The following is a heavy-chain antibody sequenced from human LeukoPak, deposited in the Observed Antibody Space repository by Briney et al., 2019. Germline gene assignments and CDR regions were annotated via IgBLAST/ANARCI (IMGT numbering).Heavy chain of an antibody. J-gene: IGHJ4*02. V-gene: IGHV3-30*02. Sequence: PGGSLRLSCAASGFTFSSYGMHWVRQAPGKGLEWVAFIRYDGSNKYYADSVKGRFTISRDNAKNSLYLQMNSLRAEDTAVYYCARVDGYNLAPFDYWGQGTLVTVSS. D-gene: IGHD5-24*01. CDR2: IRYDGSNK. CDR1: GFTFSSYG. CDR3: ARVDGYNLAPFDY.